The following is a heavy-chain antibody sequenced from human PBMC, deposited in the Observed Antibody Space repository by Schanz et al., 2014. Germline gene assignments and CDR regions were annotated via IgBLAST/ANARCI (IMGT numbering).Heavy chain of an antibody. J-gene: IGHJ4*02. CDR2: MSYGGSIT. V-gene: IGHV3-30*18. D-gene: IGHD2-2*01. Sequence: QVQLLQFGGGVVQPGGSLRLSCAASGFTISSYSMNWVRQAPGKGLEWVAAMSYGGSITYYGDSVKGRFTISRDNSKNTLYLHMSAVRTEVTAVYYGAKDATHIDIVLVPTAIDYWGQGTLVTVSS. CDR3: AKDATHIDIVLVPTAIDY. CDR1: GFTISSYS.